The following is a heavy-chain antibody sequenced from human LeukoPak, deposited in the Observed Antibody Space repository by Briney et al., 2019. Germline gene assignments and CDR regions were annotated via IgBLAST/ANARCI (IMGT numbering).Heavy chain of an antibody. CDR2: VSSDGTT. J-gene: IGHJ4*02. V-gene: IGHV4-59*08. CDR3: ARLDCFVEGCYNH. D-gene: IGHD2-15*01. CDR1: GDSVTSSY. Sequence: PSETLSLTCSVSGDSVTSSYWNWIRQPPGKVLEWIGYVSSDGTTNYTPSLRSRLIMSVDTAKNDISLILTSVTASDTAIYYCARLDCFVEGCYNHWGRGTLVTVSS.